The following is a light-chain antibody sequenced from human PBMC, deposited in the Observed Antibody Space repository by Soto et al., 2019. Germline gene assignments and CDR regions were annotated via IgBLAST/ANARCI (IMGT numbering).Light chain of an antibody. V-gene: IGKV3-15*01. Sequence: EIVMTQSPATLSVSPGERATLSCRASQSVSSKLAWYQQKPGQAPRLLIYGASTRATGIPARFSGSGSGTEFPLTIRSLQSEDFAVYYCQQYDNWPTWTFGQGTKVEIK. J-gene: IGKJ1*01. CDR3: QQYDNWPTWT. CDR1: QSVSSK. CDR2: GAS.